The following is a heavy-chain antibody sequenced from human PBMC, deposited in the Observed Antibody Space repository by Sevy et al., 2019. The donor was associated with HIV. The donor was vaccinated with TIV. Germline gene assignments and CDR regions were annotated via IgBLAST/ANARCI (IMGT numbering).Heavy chain of an antibody. CDR1: GGSFSGYF. J-gene: IGHJ4*02. V-gene: IGHV4-34*01. CDR2: INHTGSL. Sequence: SETLSLTCAVSGGSFSGYFWNWIRQSPGKGLEWIGEINHTGSLKYNPSLKSRVTITVDASKSLLSLHLRSVTAADTAVYYCARGRQAYVVVVPSTVPFDYWGRGTLVTVSS. CDR3: ARGRQAYVVVVPSTVPFDY. D-gene: IGHD2-2*01.